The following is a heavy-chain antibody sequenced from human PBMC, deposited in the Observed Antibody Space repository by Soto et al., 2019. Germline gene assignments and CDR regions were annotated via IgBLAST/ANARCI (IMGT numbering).Heavy chain of an antibody. D-gene: IGHD3-22*01. CDR2: IIPIFGTA. V-gene: IGHV1-69*13. Sequence: ASVKVSCKASGGTFSSYAISWVRQAPGQGLEWTGGIIPIFGTANYAQKFQGRVTITADESTGTAYMELSSLRSEDTAVYYCAIRITMIVVARERAFDIWGQGTMVTVSS. J-gene: IGHJ3*02. CDR3: AIRITMIVVARERAFDI. CDR1: GGTFSSYA.